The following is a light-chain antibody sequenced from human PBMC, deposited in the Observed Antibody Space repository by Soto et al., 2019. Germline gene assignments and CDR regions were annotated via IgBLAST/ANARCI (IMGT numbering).Light chain of an antibody. CDR2: GTS. V-gene: IGKV3-20*01. J-gene: IGKJ1*01. CDR3: QQYGIITWA. Sequence: MELTRAAGTCPLSPGECASLSGRASQTVSSSYLAWYQQKPGKPPRLLIYGTSHRDAGIPDRFGGSGSGTDFTLAISRLEPEDFPVYSCQQYGIITWAIGQGTKVDIK. CDR1: QTVSSSY.